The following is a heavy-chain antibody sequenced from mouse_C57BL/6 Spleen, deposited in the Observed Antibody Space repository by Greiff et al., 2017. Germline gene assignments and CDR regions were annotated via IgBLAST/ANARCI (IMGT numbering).Heavy chain of an antibody. Sequence: EVQLQQSGAELVKPGASVKLSCTASGFNIKDYYMHWVKQRTEQGLEWIGRIDPEDGETKYAPKCQGKATITADTSSNTAYLQLSSLTSEDTAVYYCARSDYYGSRGAMDYWGQGTSVTVSS. CDR1: GFNIKDYY. CDR3: ARSDYYGSRGAMDY. V-gene: IGHV14-2*01. J-gene: IGHJ4*01. CDR2: IDPEDGET. D-gene: IGHD1-1*01.